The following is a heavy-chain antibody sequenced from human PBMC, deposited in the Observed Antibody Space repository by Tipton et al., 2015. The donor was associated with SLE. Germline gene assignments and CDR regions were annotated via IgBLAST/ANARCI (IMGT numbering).Heavy chain of an antibody. CDR2: IYHSGST. CDR1: GGSISSGGYS. Sequence: TLSLTCAVSGGSISSGGYSWSWIRQPPGKGLEWIGYIYHSGSTYYNPSLKSRVTISVDRSKNQFSLKLSSVTAADTAVYYCARGNYYYGSAAFDIWGQGTMVTVSS. J-gene: IGHJ3*02. CDR3: ARGNYYYGSAAFDI. D-gene: IGHD3-10*01. V-gene: IGHV4-30-2*01.